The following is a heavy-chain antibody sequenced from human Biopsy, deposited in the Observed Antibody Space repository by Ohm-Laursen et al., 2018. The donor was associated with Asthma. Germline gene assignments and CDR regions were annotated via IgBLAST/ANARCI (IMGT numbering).Heavy chain of an antibody. D-gene: IGHD6-19*01. J-gene: IGHJ4*02. CDR2: VGSDESYT. Sequence: SLRLSCAASGFSFSRYGMHWVRQVPGKGLEWVATVGSDESYTDHADSVRGRFTISRDFSKNTLHLQMHSLRVEDTAVYYCARGDSSGWSHYYFDYWGQGTLVTVSS. V-gene: IGHV3-33*08. CDR1: GFSFSRYG. CDR3: ARGDSSGWSHYYFDY.